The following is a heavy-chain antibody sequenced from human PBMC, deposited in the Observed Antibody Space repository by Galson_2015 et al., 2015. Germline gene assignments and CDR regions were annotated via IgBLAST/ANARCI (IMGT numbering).Heavy chain of an antibody. CDR3: ARGRGWETLRKSPFDY. V-gene: IGHV3-30-3*01. CDR1: GFTFSSYA. D-gene: IGHD1-26*01. CDR2: ISYDGSNK. Sequence: SLRLSCAAPGFTFSSYAMHWVRQAPGKGLEWVAVISYDGSNKYYADSVKGRFTISRDNSRDTLYLQMNSLRAEDTAVYYCARGRGWETLRKSPFDYWGQGTLVTVSS. J-gene: IGHJ4*02.